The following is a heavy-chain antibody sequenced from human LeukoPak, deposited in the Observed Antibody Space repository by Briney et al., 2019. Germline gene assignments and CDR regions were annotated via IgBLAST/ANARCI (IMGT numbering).Heavy chain of an antibody. J-gene: IGHJ4*02. CDR3: ASAGKQWPLTEGFDY. Sequence: PSETLSLTCTVSGGCISSYYWSWIRQPPGKGLECIGYIYYSVRTNYNPSLKSRVTISVDTSKNQFSLKLSSVTAADTAVYYCASAGKQWPLTEGFDYWGQGTLVTVSS. D-gene: IGHD6-19*01. CDR2: IYYSVRT. CDR1: GGCISSYY. V-gene: IGHV4-59*12.